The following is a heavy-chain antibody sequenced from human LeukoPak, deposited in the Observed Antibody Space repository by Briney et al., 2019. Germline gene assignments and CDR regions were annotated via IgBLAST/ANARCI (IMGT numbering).Heavy chain of an antibody. CDR1: GYMFTGYY. Sequence: ASVKVSCKASGYMFTGYYMHWVRRAPGQGLEWMGWINPNSGGTNYAQKFQGRVTMTRDTSISTAHMDLNRLRSDDTAVYYCARVVAVTGTPVYYMDVWGKGTTVTVSS. D-gene: IGHD6-19*01. CDR3: ARVVAVTGTPVYYMDV. J-gene: IGHJ6*03. CDR2: INPNSGGT. V-gene: IGHV1-2*02.